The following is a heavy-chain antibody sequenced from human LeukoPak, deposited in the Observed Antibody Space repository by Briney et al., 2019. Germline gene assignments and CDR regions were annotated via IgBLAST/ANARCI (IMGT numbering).Heavy chain of an antibody. CDR1: GYTFTSYD. CDR2: MNPNSGNT. Sequence: ASVKVSCKASGYTFTSYDINWVRQATGQGLEWMGWMNPNSGNTGYAQKFQGRVTMTRNTSISTAYMELSSLRSEDTAVYYYARVSAWGKLELRWFDPWGQGTLVTVSS. V-gene: IGHV1-8*01. D-gene: IGHD1-7*01. J-gene: IGHJ5*02. CDR3: ARVSAWGKLELRWFDP.